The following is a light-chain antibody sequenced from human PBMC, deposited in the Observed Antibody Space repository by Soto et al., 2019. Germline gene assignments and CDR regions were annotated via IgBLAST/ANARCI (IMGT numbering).Light chain of an antibody. J-gene: IGLJ1*01. CDR2: RNN. Sequence: QSVLTQPPSASGTPGQRVTISCSGSSSNIGSNYAYWYQQLPGTAPKLLIYRNNQRPSGVPDRFSGSKSGTSASLAISGLRSEDEADYYCAAWDDSLSGNYVFGTGTKVTVL. V-gene: IGLV1-47*01. CDR1: SSNIGSNY. CDR3: AAWDDSLSGNYV.